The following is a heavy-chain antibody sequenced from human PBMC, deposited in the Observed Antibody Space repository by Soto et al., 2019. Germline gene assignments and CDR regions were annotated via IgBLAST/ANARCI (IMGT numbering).Heavy chain of an antibody. CDR3: AKAARAGVFLEVGVHRIYYYFGMDV. J-gene: IGHJ6*02. D-gene: IGHD3-10*01. V-gene: IGHV3-23*01. CDR1: GFIFSTYA. Sequence: GGSLRLSCAASGFIFSTYAMSWVRQAPGRGLEWVSAISGSGDSTYYADSVKGRFTLSRDNSKNTLSLQMNSLRAEDTAVYYCAKAARAGVFLEVGVHRIYYYFGMDVWGQGTTVTVSS. CDR2: ISGSGDST.